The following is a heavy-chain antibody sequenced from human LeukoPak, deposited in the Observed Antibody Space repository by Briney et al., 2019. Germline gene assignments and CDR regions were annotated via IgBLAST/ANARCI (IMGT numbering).Heavy chain of an antibody. J-gene: IGHJ6*03. Sequence: GGSLRLSCAASGFTFSSYAMSWVRQAPGKGLEWVSSIDSSSSYIYYADSVKGRFTISRDNAKNSLYLQMNSLRAEDTAVYYCARGVLRYFDWLLSPFELPYYYYMDVWGKGTTVTVSS. D-gene: IGHD3-9*01. CDR3: ARGVLRYFDWLLSPFELPYYYYMDV. V-gene: IGHV3-21*01. CDR2: IDSSSSYI. CDR1: GFTFSSYA.